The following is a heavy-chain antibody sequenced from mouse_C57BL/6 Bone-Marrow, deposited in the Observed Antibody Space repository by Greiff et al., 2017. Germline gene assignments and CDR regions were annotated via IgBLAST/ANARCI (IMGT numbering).Heavy chain of an antibody. CDR2: ISYDGSN. CDR3: ARDRNYYGSSWYFDV. V-gene: IGHV3-6*01. CDR1: GYSITSGYY. Sequence: ESGPGLVKPSQSLSLTCSVTGYSITSGYYWNWIRQFPGNKLEWMGYISYDGSNNYNPSLKNRISITRDTSKNQFFLKLNSVTTEDTATYYCARDRNYYGSSWYFDVWGTGTTVTVSS. J-gene: IGHJ1*03. D-gene: IGHD1-1*01.